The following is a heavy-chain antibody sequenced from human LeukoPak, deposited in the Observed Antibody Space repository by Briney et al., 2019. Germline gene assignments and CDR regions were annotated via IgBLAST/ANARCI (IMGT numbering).Heavy chain of an antibody. J-gene: IGHJ4*02. D-gene: IGHD1-1*01. CDR3: AMMGKGTLDY. V-gene: IGHV3-23*01. Sequence: GGSLRLSCAASGFTFSSDAMSWVRQAPGKGLEWVSAITGSGTGTYYADPVKGRFTISRDDSKNTLYLQMNSLRAEDTAVYYCAMMGKGTLDYWGQGTLVTVSS. CDR1: GFTFSSDA. CDR2: ITGSGTGT.